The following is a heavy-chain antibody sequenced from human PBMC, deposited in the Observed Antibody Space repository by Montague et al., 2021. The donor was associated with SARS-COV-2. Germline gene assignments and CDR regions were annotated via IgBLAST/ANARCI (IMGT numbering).Heavy chain of an antibody. V-gene: IGHV3-9*01. J-gene: IGHJ4*02. CDR1: GFTFDNYA. Sequence: SLRLSCAASGFTFDNYAMHWVRQDPGKGLEWVSGISWHSDDICYADSVKGRFTISRDNAKNSLYLQMNSLNAGDTALYYCARGRDGYARKDSFGIWGQGTLVTVSS. CDR3: ARGRDGYARKDSFGI. CDR2: ISWHSDDI. D-gene: IGHD5-24*01.